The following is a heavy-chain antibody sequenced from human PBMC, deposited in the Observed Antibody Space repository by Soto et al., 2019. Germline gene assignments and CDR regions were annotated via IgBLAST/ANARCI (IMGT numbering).Heavy chain of an antibody. J-gene: IGHJ4*02. CDR1: GDSISDSNW. Sequence: QVQLQESGPGLVKPSGTLSLTCTVSGDSISDSNWWTWVRQPPGKGLEWIGEVYHSGRANYNPSLRSRVTMSADTLKNHFNLRLSSVTAADTAVYYCAKTIGSGSYMPFWGQGPLVAVSP. CDR3: AKTIGSGSYMPF. CDR2: VYHSGRA. V-gene: IGHV4-4*02. D-gene: IGHD3-10*01.